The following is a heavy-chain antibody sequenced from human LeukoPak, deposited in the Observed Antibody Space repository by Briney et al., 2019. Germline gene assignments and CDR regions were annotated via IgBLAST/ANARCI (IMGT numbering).Heavy chain of an antibody. CDR2: IIPIFGTA. D-gene: IGHD3-22*01. Sequence: GASVKVSCKASGGTFSSYAISWVRQAPGQGLEWMGRIIPIFGTANYEQKFQGRVTITTDESTSTAYMELNSLRAEDTAVYYCARDLGYYDSSGYWGYAFDIWGQGTMVTVSS. CDR1: GGTFSSYA. J-gene: IGHJ3*02. CDR3: ARDLGYYDSSGYWGYAFDI. V-gene: IGHV1-69*05.